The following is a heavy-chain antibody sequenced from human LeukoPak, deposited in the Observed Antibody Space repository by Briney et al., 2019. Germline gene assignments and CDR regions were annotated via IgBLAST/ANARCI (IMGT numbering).Heavy chain of an antibody. D-gene: IGHD5/OR15-5a*01. J-gene: IGHJ4*02. CDR2: IYYSGST. CDR3: AGYIVSTIYVY. V-gene: IGHV4-59*13. Sequence: SETLSLTCTVSGGSISSYYWSWIRQPPGKGLEWIGYIYYSGSTNYNPSLKSRVTISVDTSKNQFSLKLSSVTAADTAVYFCAGYIVSTIYVYWGQGILVTVSS. CDR1: GGSISSYY.